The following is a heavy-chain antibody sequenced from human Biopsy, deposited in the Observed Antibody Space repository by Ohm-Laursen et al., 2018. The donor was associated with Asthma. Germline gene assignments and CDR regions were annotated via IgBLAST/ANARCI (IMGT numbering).Heavy chain of an antibody. D-gene: IGHD5-12*01. CDR3: ARGYSGTDRIVYYYSGMEV. CDR1: GDSLGSFINYA. Sequence: SSVKVSCKASGDSLGSFINYAISWVRKAPRQGLEWMGGLIPVLGTADYAPMFEGRVTITADESTSTAYLELTSLRFEDTAVYYCARGYSGTDRIVYYYSGMEVWGQGTTVTVSS. CDR2: LIPVLGTA. V-gene: IGHV1-69*01. J-gene: IGHJ6*02.